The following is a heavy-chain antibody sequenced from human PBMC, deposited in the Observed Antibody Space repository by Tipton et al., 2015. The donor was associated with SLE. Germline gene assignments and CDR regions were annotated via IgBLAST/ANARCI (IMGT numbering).Heavy chain of an antibody. D-gene: IGHD3-16*02. V-gene: IGHV4-59*02. CDR3: GRVVYDYVGGGYRYLDY. J-gene: IGHJ4*02. CDR2: FHSSGTT. Sequence: LSLTCTVSGSSVSSYHWSWIRQPPGKGLEWIAYFHSSGTTDSNPSFMSRLTLSVQTSANQFFLNLTSVTAADTAVYFCGRVVYDYVGGGYRYLDYWGQGTQVTVSS. CDR1: GSSVSSYH.